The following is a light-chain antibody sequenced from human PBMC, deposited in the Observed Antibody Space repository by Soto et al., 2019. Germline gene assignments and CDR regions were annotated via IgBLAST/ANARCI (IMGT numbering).Light chain of an antibody. CDR3: CAYVSSNTLL. J-gene: IGLJ7*01. CDR1: SSDAGGYDL. V-gene: IGLV2-23*01. Sequence: QSALTQPASVSGSPGQSITISCTGTSSDAGGYDLVSWYQQHPGKAPKLIIYEGSKRPSGISNRFSGSKSGNTASLIISGLQGDDEGDYYCCAYVSSNTLLFGGGTQLTVL. CDR2: EGS.